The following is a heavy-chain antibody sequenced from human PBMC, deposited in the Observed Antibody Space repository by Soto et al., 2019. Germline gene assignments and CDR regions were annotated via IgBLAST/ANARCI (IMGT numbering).Heavy chain of an antibody. V-gene: IGHV1-46*03. Sequence: ASVKVSCKASGYTFTSYYINWVRQAPGQGLEWVGIINPSGGGISDAQKFQGRVTMTRDTSTNTVYMELSSLRSEDTAVYYCARDNEGIASPGGIQHWGQGTLVTVSS. D-gene: IGHD6-13*01. CDR1: GYTFTSYY. J-gene: IGHJ1*01. CDR3: ARDNEGIASPGGIQH. CDR2: INPSGGGI.